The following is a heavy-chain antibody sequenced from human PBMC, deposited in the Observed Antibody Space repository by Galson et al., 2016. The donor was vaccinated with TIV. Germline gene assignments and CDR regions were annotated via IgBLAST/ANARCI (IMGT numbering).Heavy chain of an antibody. J-gene: IGHJ6*03. D-gene: IGHD6-13*01. CDR1: GFSFRNYG. Sequence: SLRLSCAISGFSFRNYGMNWVRQAPGQGLEWVSGIYGSGSRSFYADSVKGRFTISRDNSKNTLYLQMNSLRAEDTAVYYCAKDSSSRWYVGAGMDSYYYMDVWGKGTSVTVSS. CDR2: IYGSGSRS. CDR3: AKDSSSRWYVGAGMDSYYYMDV. V-gene: IGHV3-23*01.